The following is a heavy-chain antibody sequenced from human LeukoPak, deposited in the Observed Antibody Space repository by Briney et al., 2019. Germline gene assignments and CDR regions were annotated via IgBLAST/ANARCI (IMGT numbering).Heavy chain of an antibody. CDR3: ARAHSSGWPHMFDP. D-gene: IGHD6-19*01. CDR2: IYYSGST. J-gene: IGHJ5*02. CDR1: GGSISSNY. V-gene: IGHV4-59*01. Sequence: PSETLSLTCTVSGGSISSNYWSWLRQPPGKGLEWIGNIYYSGSTNYNPSLKSRVTISMDTSKNQFSLKVSSVTAADTAVYYCARAHSSGWPHMFDPWGQGTLVTVPS.